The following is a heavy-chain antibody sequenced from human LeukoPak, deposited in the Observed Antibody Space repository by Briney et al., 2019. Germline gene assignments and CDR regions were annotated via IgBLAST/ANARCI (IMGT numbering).Heavy chain of an antibody. D-gene: IGHD3-9*01. CDR3: ARHYYDILTGPNSSGDAFDI. V-gene: IGHV5-51*01. Sequence: GESLQISCKGSGYSFTSYWIGWVRQMPGKGLEWMGIIYPGDSDTRYSPSFQGQVTISADKSISTAYLQWSSLKASDTAMYYCARHYYDILTGPNSSGDAFDIWGQGTMVTVSS. CDR1: GYSFTSYW. CDR2: IYPGDSDT. J-gene: IGHJ3*02.